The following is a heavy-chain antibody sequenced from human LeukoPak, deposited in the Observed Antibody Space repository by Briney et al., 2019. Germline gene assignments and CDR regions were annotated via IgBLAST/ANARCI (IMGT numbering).Heavy chain of an antibody. CDR2: ISWNSGSI. Sequence: GGSLRLSCAASGFTFDDYAMHWVRQAPGKGLEWVSGISWNSGSIGYADSVKGRFTISRDNAKNYLYLQMNSLRAEDMALYYCAKADGATSPLFDYWGQGTLVTVSS. D-gene: IGHD1-26*01. J-gene: IGHJ4*02. CDR1: GFTFDDYA. CDR3: AKADGATSPLFDY. V-gene: IGHV3-9*03.